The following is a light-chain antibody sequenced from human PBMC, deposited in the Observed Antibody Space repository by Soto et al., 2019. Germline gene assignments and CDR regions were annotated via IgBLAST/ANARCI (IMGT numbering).Light chain of an antibody. Sequence: QSALTQPASESGSPGQSITISCTGTSSDVGSYNYVSWYQQHPGKAPKLMIYEVSNRPSGVSNRFSGSKSGNTASLTISGLQAEDEADYYCSSYTSSSTYYVFGTGIKLTVL. J-gene: IGLJ1*01. CDR1: SSDVGSYNY. CDR3: SSYTSSSTYYV. CDR2: EVS. V-gene: IGLV2-14*01.